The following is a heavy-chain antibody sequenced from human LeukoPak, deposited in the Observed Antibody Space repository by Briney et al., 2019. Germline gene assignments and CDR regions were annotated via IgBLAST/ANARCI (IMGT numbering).Heavy chain of an antibody. CDR3: ARLVATTGRLYFDY. V-gene: IGHV3-53*01. CDR1: GFTVSSNY. J-gene: IGHJ4*02. Sequence: PGGSLRLSCAASGFTVSSNYMGWVRQAPGKGLEYVSVIYSGGNTYYAGSVKGRFTISRDNSKNTAYLQMNSLRAEDTAVFYCARLVATTGRLYFDYWGQGTLVTVSS. D-gene: IGHD1-1*01. CDR2: IYSGGNT.